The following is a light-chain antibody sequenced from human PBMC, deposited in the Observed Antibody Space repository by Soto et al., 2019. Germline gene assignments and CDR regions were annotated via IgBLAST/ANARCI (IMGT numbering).Light chain of an antibody. Sequence: DIQMTQFPSSLSASVGDRVTLTCQASQGISNYLTWYQQKPGKAPKLLIYDASTLETGVPSRFSGSGYGTEFTFTISGLQPEDVATYYCQQYESLVHFGGGTKVEIK. J-gene: IGKJ4*01. CDR2: DAS. CDR1: QGISNY. V-gene: IGKV1-33*01. CDR3: QQYESLVH.